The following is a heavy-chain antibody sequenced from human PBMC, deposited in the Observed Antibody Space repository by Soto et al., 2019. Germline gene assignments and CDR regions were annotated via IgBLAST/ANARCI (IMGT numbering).Heavy chain of an antibody. V-gene: IGHV3-23*01. Sequence: PGGSLRLSCAASGFTFSSYAMSWVRQAPGKGLEWVSAISGSGGRTYYADSVKGRFTISRDNSKNTLYLQMNGLRAEDTAVYYCAKDLGDFWSGYYYYYGMDVWGRGTTVTVSS. D-gene: IGHD3-3*01. CDR2: ISGSGGRT. CDR1: GFTFSSYA. CDR3: AKDLGDFWSGYYYYYGMDV. J-gene: IGHJ6*02.